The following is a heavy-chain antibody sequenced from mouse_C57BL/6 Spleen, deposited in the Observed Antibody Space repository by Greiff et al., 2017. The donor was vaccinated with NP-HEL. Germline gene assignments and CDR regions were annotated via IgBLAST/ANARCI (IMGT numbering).Heavy chain of an antibody. J-gene: IGHJ2*01. D-gene: IGHD1-1*01. Sequence: QVQLQQSGAELARPGASVKLSCKASGYTFTSYGISWVKQRTGQGLEWIGEIYPRSGNTYYNEKFKGKATLTADKSSSTAYMELRSRTSEDSAVYFCARDGSSQYYFDYWGQGTTLTVSS. CDR2: IYPRSGNT. CDR1: GYTFTSYG. CDR3: ARDGSSQYYFDY. V-gene: IGHV1-81*01.